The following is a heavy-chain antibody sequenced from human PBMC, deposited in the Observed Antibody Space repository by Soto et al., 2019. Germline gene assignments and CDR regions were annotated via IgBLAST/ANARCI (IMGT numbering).Heavy chain of an antibody. J-gene: IGHJ4*02. CDR1: GFTFSNYA. Sequence: GGSLRLSCAVSGFTFSNYAMSWVRQAPGKGLEWVSVISGSGGSTYYADSVKGRFTISRDNSKNTLFLQMNSLGAEDTAVYYCAKHGSACSTATCYRSNYFDYWGQGALVTVSS. CDR2: ISGSGGST. D-gene: IGHD6-19*01. V-gene: IGHV3-23*01. CDR3: AKHGSACSTATCYRSNYFDY.